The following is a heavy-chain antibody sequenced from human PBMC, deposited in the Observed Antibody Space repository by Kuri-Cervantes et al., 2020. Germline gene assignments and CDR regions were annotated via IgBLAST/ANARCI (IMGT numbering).Heavy chain of an antibody. CDR2: IPYDGSYE. D-gene: IGHD5-24*01. CDR3: AKSRRDGYKDFDY. Sequence: GSLRLSCAASGFTFSSYGMHWVRQAPGKGLEWVAFIPYDGSYEYYADSVKGRFTISRDNSKNTLYLQMNSLRAEDTAVYYCAKSRRDGYKDFDYWGQGTLVTVSS. V-gene: IGHV3-30*02. J-gene: IGHJ4*02. CDR1: GFTFSSYG.